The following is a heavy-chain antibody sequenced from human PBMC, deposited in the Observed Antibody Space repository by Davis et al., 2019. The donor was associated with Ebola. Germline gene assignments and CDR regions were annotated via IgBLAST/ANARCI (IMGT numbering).Heavy chain of an antibody. Sequence: GESLKISCAASGFTFSSSAMSWGRQAPGKGLEWVSSIGGSGGSIYYADSVKGRVTISRDNAKNTLYLQMNSLRDEDTAVYYCARAGGQWLAPDYWGQGTLVTVSS. CDR3: ARAGGQWLAPDY. V-gene: IGHV3-23*01. CDR2: IGGSGGSI. J-gene: IGHJ4*02. D-gene: IGHD6-19*01. CDR1: GFTFSSSA.